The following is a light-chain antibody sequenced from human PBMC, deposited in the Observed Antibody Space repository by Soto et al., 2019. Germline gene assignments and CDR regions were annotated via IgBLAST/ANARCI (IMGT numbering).Light chain of an antibody. V-gene: IGLV2-18*02. CDR2: EVT. CDR1: SSDVGGYNR. Sequence: QSALTQPPSVSGSPGQSVTISCTGTSSDVGGYNRVSWYQQPPGTAPKLIIHEVTHRPSGVPDRFSGSKSGSTASLTISGLQSEDAADYYCSSYTSSTTLVFGGGTQLTVL. CDR3: SSYTSSTTLV. J-gene: IGLJ2*01.